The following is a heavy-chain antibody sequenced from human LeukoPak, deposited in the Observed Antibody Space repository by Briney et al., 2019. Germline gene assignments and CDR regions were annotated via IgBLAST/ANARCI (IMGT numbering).Heavy chain of an antibody. CDR1: GGSLSSYY. D-gene: IGHD3-10*01. Sequence: SESLSLTCTVSGGSLSSYYWSWIRQPPGKGLEWIGEINHSGSTNYNPSLKSRVTISVDTSKNQFSLKLSSVTAADTAVYYCARGPRNYYGSGSYYLRHFDYWGQGTLVSVSS. CDR3: ARGPRNYYGSGSYYLRHFDY. J-gene: IGHJ4*02. CDR2: INHSGST. V-gene: IGHV4-34*01.